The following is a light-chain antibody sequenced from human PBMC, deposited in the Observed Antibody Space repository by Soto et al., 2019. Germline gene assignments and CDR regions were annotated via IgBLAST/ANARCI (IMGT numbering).Light chain of an antibody. CDR1: SSDVGGYNY. J-gene: IGLJ1*01. V-gene: IGLV2-14*01. CDR2: VVS. CDR3: SSYTSSSTYV. Sequence: QSALTQPASVSGSPGQSITISCPGTSSDVGGYNYVSWYQQHPGKAPKLMIYVVSNRPSGVSNRFSGSKSGNTASLTIPGLQAEDEADYYCSSYTSSSTYVFGTGTKVTVL.